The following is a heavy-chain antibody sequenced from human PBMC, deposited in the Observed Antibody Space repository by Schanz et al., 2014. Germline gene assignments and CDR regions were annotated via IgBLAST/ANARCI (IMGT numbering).Heavy chain of an antibody. CDR2: VSRSTPDI. Sequence: DVHLLESGGGLVQPGGSLRLSCASSGFSFTTYAMNWVRQAPGKGLEWVSYVSRSTPDIYYADSVKGRFTMSRDNAKNSVFLQMNSLRAEDTAVYYCVRDSFFAFDYWGQGTLVTVSS. D-gene: IGHD3-3*01. V-gene: IGHV3-48*01. CDR3: VRDSFFAFDY. CDR1: GFSFTTYA. J-gene: IGHJ4*02.